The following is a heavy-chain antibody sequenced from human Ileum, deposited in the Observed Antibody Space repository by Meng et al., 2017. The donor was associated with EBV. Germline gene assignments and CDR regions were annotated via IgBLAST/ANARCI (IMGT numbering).Heavy chain of an antibody. CDR1: GWSISSGGSY. CDR3: ARASYGSGSPLGESWFDP. D-gene: IGHD3-10*01. Sequence: ESGPGGVKPAQTRALTCTGSGWSISSGGSYWSWIRQHPGKGLEWIGYIHSSGSTYYNPLLRSRLTISVDTSKNQFSLKLSSVTAADTAVYYCARASYGSGSPLGESWFDPWGQGTLVTVSS. J-gene: IGHJ5*02. V-gene: IGHV4-31*03. CDR2: IHSSGST.